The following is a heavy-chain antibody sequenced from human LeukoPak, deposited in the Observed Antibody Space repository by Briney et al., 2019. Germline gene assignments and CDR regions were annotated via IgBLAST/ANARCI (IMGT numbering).Heavy chain of an antibody. J-gene: IGHJ3*02. V-gene: IGHV3-30-3*01. CDR2: ISYDGSNK. Sequence: QPGRSLRRSCAASGFTFSSYAMHWVRQAPGKGLEWVAVISYDGSNKYYADSVKGRFTISRDNSKNTLYLQMNSLRAEDTAVYYCARVPIRFKAFDIWGQGTMVTVSS. CDR1: GFTFSSYA. CDR3: ARVPIRFKAFDI. D-gene: IGHD3-3*01.